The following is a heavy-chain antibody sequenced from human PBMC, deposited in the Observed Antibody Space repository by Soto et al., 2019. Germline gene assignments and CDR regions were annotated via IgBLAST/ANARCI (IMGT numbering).Heavy chain of an antibody. V-gene: IGHV4-59*01. Sequence: PSETLSLTCTVSGGSISSYYWSWIRQPPGKGLEWIGYIYYSGSTNYNPSLKSRVTISVDTSKNQFSLKLSHVTAADTAVYYCARGLYDFWSGYYGNWFDPWGQGTLVTVSS. CDR2: IYYSGST. D-gene: IGHD3-3*01. CDR3: ARGLYDFWSGYYGNWFDP. J-gene: IGHJ5*02. CDR1: GGSISSYY.